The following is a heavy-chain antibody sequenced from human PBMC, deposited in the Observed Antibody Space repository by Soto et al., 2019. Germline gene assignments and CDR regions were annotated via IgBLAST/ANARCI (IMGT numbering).Heavy chain of an antibody. V-gene: IGHV1-69*01. CDR3: ARDPQKYYDLGVDV. D-gene: IGHD3-3*01. CDR2: IIPMLGTP. CDR1: GGSFSDYA. Sequence: QVPLVQSGAELKKPGSSVRVSCKASGGSFSDYAISWVRQAPGQGLEWVGGIIPMLGTPNYAPELQGRVTITADASTSTVYMELSSLRSEDTAVYYCARDPQKYYDLGVDVWGQGNTVIVSS. J-gene: IGHJ6*02.